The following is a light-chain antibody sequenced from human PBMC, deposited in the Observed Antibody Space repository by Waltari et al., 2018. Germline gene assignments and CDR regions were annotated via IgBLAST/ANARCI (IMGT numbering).Light chain of an antibody. J-gene: IGKJ5*01. Sequence: DIQMTQSPSSLSASVGDRVTITCRASQSISSYFNWYQQKPGKAPKLLIYDASRLQSGVPSRFSGSGSGTDFTLTISSLQPEDFATYSCQQSYITPITFGQGTRLDIK. CDR1: QSISSY. CDR2: DAS. CDR3: QQSYITPIT. V-gene: IGKV1-39*01.